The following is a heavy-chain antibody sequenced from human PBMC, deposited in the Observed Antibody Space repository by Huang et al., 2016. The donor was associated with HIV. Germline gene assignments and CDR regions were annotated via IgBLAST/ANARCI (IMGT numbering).Heavy chain of an antibody. V-gene: IGHV5-51*03. CDR2: IYPSESGT. CDR1: GDTFTNSW. D-gene: IGHD6-19*01. J-gene: IGHJ3*02. CDR3: ARRQWLRQTWGAFNI. Sequence: QLVQSGAEVKTPGESLKISCKGSGDTFTNSWIGWVRQMPGKGLEWRGLIYPSESGTKYSPSFQGQVTLTADKSISTAFLQWSSLKASDTAMYYCARRQWLRQTWGAFNIWGQGTMVIVSS.